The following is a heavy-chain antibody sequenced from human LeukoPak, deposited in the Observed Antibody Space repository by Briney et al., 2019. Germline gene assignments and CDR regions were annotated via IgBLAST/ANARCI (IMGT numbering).Heavy chain of an antibody. CDR3: ARVFYYYGSGSYYPLFDY. CDR2: FDPEDGET. D-gene: IGHD3-10*01. J-gene: IGHJ4*02. V-gene: IGHV1-24*01. Sequence: ASVKVSCKVSGYTLTELSMQWVRQAPGKGLEWMGGFDPEDGETIYAQKFQGRVTMTEDTSTDTAYMELSSLRSEGTAVYYCARVFYYYGSGSYYPLFDYWGQGTLVTVSS. CDR1: GYTLTELS.